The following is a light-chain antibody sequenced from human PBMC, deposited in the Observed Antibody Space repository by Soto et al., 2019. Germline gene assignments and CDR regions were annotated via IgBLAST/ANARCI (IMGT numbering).Light chain of an antibody. J-gene: IGLJ2*01. V-gene: IGLV1-47*01. CDR2: RNN. Sequence: QSVLTQPPSASGTPGQRFTISCSGSSSNIGSNYVSWYQQLPGTAPKLLIYRNNQRPSGVPDRFSGSKSGTSASLAISGLRSEDEADYYCAVWDDSLSGVVFGGGTKLTVL. CDR1: SSNIGSNY. CDR3: AVWDDSLSGVV.